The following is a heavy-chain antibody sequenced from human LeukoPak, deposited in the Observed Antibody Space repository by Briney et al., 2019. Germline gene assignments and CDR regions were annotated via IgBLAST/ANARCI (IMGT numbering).Heavy chain of an antibody. V-gene: IGHV4-59*12. J-gene: IGHJ4*02. Sequence: PSETLSLTCTVSGGSISNYYWNWIRQPPGKGLELIGYIYYSGTTNYNPSLKSRVSMSVDTSKNQFSLKLSSVTAADTAVYYCARRAGAYSHPYDYWGQGTLVTVSS. CDR1: GGSISNYY. CDR3: ARRAGAYSHPYDY. D-gene: IGHD4/OR15-4a*01. CDR2: IYYSGTT.